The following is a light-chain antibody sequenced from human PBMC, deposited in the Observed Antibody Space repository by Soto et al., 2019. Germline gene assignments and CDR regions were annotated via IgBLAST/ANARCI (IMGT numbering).Light chain of an antibody. V-gene: IGLV2-11*01. J-gene: IGLJ2*01. CDR3: CSYAGSYTHVV. CDR1: SSDVGGYNY. Sequence: QSVLTQPRSVSGSPGQSVTISCTGTSSDVGGYNYVSWYQQHPGKAPKLMIYDVSKRPSGVPDRFSGSKSGNTASLTISGLQAEDEADYYCCSYAGSYTHVVFGGGTKLPVL. CDR2: DVS.